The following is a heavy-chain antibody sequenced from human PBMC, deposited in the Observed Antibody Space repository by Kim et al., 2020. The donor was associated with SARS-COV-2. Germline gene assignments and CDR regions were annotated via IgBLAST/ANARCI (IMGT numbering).Heavy chain of an antibody. J-gene: IGHJ6*01. Sequence: GGSLRLSCAASGFTFDDYAMHWVRQAPGKGLEWVSGISWNSGSIGYADSVKGRFTISRDNAKNSLYLQINSLRAEDTALYYCAKELPHYYGSGSPYYYY. CDR2: ISWNSGSI. V-gene: IGHV3-9*01. CDR1: GFTFDDYA. CDR3: AKELPHYYGSGSPYYYY. D-gene: IGHD3-10*01.